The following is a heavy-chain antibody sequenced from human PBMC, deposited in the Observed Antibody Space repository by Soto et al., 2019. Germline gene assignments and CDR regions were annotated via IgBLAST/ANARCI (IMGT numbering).Heavy chain of an antibody. V-gene: IGHV1-18*01. D-gene: IGHD2-2*01. CDR2: ISAYTDDP. Sequence: EASVKVSCKASGNTFTNFGVTWVRQAPGQGLEWMGWISAYTDDPNYAQKFQGRVTMTIDTSTSTAYLDLRSLTSDDTAVYYCARVIPGAEAWFDPWGQGTLVTVS. J-gene: IGHJ5*02. CDR1: GNTFTNFG. CDR3: ARVIPGAEAWFDP.